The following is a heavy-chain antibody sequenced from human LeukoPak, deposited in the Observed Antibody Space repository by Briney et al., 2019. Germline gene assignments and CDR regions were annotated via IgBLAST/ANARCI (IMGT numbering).Heavy chain of an antibody. V-gene: IGHV3-30*18. CDR3: AKGGAWGYYYGSGEYYFDY. J-gene: IGHJ4*02. Sequence: GRSLRLSCAASGFTFSSYGMHWVRQAPGKGLEWVAVISYDGSNKYYADSVKGRFTISRDNSKNTLYLQMNSLRAEDTAVYYCAKGGAWGYYYGSGEYYFDYWGQGTLVTVSS. CDR2: ISYDGSNK. D-gene: IGHD3-10*01. CDR1: GFTFSSYG.